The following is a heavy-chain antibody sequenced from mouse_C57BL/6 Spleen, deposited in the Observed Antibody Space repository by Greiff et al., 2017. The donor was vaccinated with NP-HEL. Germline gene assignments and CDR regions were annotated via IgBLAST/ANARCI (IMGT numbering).Heavy chain of an antibody. J-gene: IGHJ1*03. D-gene: IGHD1-1*01. Sequence: QVQLQQPGTELVKPGASVKLSCKASGYTFTSYWMHWVKQRPGQGLEWIGNINPSNGGTNYNEKFKSKATLTVDKSSSTAYMQLSSLTSEDSAVYYCARELYFYGSSYWYFDVWGTGTTVTVSS. CDR1: GYTFTSYW. V-gene: IGHV1-53*01. CDR2: INPSNGGT. CDR3: ARELYFYGSSYWYFDV.